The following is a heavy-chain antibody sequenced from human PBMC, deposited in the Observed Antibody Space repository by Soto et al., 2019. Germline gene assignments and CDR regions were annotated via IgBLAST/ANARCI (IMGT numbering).Heavy chain of an antibody. CDR2: IIPISGTA. J-gene: IGHJ6*02. V-gene: IGHV1-69*01. CDR1: GGTFSSYA. Sequence: QVQLVQSGAEVKKPGSSVKVSCKASGGTFSSYAISWVRQAPGQGLEWMGGIIPISGTANYAQKFQGRVTITADESTSTAXXXXXSXRXEXXXXXXXXXXXXXXXSXEIYYYYYYGMDVWGQGTTVTVSS. CDR3: XXXXXXXXSXEIYYYYYYGMDV.